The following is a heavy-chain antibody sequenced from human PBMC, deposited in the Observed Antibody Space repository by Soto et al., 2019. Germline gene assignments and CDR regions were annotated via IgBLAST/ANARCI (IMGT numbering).Heavy chain of an antibody. D-gene: IGHD5-12*01. CDR3: ARGLWLRLVGEYYSYYYGMDV. CDR2: INHSGST. V-gene: IGHV4-34*01. Sequence: QVQLQQWGAGLLKPSETLSLTCAVYGGSFSGYYWSWIRQPPGKGLELIGEINHSGSTNYNPSLKSRVTISVDTSKNKFSLKLSSVTVADTAVYYCARGLWLRLVGEYYSYYYGMDVWGQGTTVTVSS. CDR1: GGSFSGYY. J-gene: IGHJ6*02.